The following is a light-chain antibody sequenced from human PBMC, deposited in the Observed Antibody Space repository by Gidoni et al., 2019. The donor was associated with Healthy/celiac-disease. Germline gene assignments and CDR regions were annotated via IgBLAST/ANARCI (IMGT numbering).Light chain of an antibody. CDR2: RAS. V-gene: IGKV4-1*01. Sequence: IVMTQSPASLAVSLGERATINCKSSQNVLHSSNNKNFLAWYQQKPGQPPKLLIYRASTRESGVPDRFSGSGSGTDFTLTISSLQAEDVAVYYCQQYYSIPYTFGQGTKLEIK. CDR3: QQYYSIPYT. CDR1: QNVLHSSNNKNF. J-gene: IGKJ2*01.